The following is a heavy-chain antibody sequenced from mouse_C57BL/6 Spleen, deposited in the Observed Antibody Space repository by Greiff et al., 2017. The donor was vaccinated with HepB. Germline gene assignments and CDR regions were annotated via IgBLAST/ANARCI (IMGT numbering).Heavy chain of an antibody. J-gene: IGHJ2*01. CDR3: ARRGGTLSSGYDYFDY. CDR1: GFSLSTSGMG. V-gene: IGHV8-12*01. Sequence: QVTLKESGPGILQSSQTLSLTCSFSGFSLSTSGMGVSWIRQPSGKGLEWLAHIYWDDDKRYNPSLKSRLTISKDTSRNQVFLKITSVDTADTATYYCARRGGTLSSGYDYFDYWGQGTTLTVSS. CDR2: IYWDDDK. D-gene: IGHD3-2*02.